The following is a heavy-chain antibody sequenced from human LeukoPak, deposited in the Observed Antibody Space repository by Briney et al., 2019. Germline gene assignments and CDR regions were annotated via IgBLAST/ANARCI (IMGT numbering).Heavy chain of an antibody. J-gene: IGHJ4*02. D-gene: IGHD3-10*01. CDR2: LRSDGSNK. Sequence: GGSLRLSCAASGFTFGSYGMHWVRQAPGKGLEGVALLRSDGSNKYYADSVKGRFTISRDNSKNTLYLQMSSLRAEDTAVYYCAKGAQYYGSGSHRRGHYFDSWGQGTLVTVSS. V-gene: IGHV3-30*02. CDR3: AKGAQYYGSGSHRRGHYFDS. CDR1: GFTFGSYG.